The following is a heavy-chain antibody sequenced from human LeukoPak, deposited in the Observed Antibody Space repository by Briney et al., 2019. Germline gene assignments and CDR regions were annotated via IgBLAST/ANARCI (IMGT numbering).Heavy chain of an antibody. CDR2: INSNEAT. V-gene: IGHV4-59*01. J-gene: IGHJ4*02. CDR3: ARGLGGSWYYFDY. Sequence: KPSETLSLTCTASGVSFTGYDRSWIRQPPGKGLEWLGYINSNEATPYKPSLKNRRSISSDTSKNQFSLKLSSVNAADSAVYYCARGLGGSWYYFDYWGQGALVTVSS. CDR1: GVSFTGYD. D-gene: IGHD6-13*01.